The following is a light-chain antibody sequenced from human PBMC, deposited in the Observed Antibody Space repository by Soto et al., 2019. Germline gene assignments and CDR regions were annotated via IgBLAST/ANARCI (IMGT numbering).Light chain of an antibody. CDR3: SSYTSSSTLVV. CDR1: SSDVGGYNY. V-gene: IGLV2-14*01. J-gene: IGLJ2*01. Sequence: QSALTQPASVSGSPGQSITISCTGTSSDVGGYNYVSWYQQHPGKAPKLMIYEVSNRPSGVSNRFSDSKSGNTASLTISGLQAEDEADYYCSSYTSSSTLVVLGGGTKVTVL. CDR2: EVS.